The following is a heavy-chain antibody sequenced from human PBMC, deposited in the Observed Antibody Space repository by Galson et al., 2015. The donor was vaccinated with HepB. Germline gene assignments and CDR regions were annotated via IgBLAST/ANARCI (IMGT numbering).Heavy chain of an antibody. CDR1: GFTFSSFS. CDR3: ASSSGSYIH. Sequence: SLRLSCAASGFTFSSFSMNWVRQAPGKGLEWVSYINNVGSTIYYADSVRGRFTISRDNAKNSLYLQMNSLRDEDTAVYYCASSSGSYIHWGQGTLVTVSS. D-gene: IGHD3-22*01. J-gene: IGHJ4*02. V-gene: IGHV3-48*02. CDR2: INNVGSTI.